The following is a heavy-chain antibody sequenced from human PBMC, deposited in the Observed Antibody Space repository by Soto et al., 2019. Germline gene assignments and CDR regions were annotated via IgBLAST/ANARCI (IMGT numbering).Heavy chain of an antibody. D-gene: IGHD3-16*01. Sequence: GGSLRLSCATSGFTFSDYYMNWIRQAPGKGLEWVSYISNSGSTIYYADSVKGRFAISRDYAKKSLYLEMNSLRAEDTAVYYCARGGGGTYLEYWGQGTLVTVSS. V-gene: IGHV3-11*01. CDR3: ARGGGGTYLEY. J-gene: IGHJ4*02. CDR2: ISNSGSTI. CDR1: GFTFSDYY.